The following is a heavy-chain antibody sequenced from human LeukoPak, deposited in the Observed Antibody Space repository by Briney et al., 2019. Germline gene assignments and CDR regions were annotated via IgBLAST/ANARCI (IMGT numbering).Heavy chain of an antibody. CDR3: ARGPYYDILTGYTH. CDR1: GFTFSSYW. D-gene: IGHD3-9*01. CDR2: IKQDGSEK. Sequence: GGSLRLSCAASGFTFSSYWMSWVRQAPGKGLEWVANIKQDGSEKDYVNSVKGRFTVSRDNTKISLYLQMNSPRAEDTAVYYCARGPYYDILTGYTHWGQGTLVTVSS. J-gene: IGHJ4*02. V-gene: IGHV3-7*03.